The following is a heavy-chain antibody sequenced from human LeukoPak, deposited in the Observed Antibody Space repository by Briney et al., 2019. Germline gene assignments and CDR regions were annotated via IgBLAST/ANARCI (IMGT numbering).Heavy chain of an antibody. CDR1: GFTVSSYA. J-gene: IGHJ4*02. CDR3: AREYHSYSSSSGRPNTRFDY. CDR2: ISYDGSNK. D-gene: IGHD6-6*01. V-gene: IGHV3-30-3*01. Sequence: GGSLRLSCAASGFTVSSYAMHWVRQAPGKGLEWVAVISYDGSNKYYADSVKGRFTISRDNSKNTLYLQMNSLRAEDTAVYYCAREYHSYSSSSGRPNTRFDYWGQGTLVTVSS.